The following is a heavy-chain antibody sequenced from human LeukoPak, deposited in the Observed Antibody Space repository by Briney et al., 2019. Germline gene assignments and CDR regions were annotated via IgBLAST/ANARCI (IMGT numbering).Heavy chain of an antibody. Sequence: GGSLRLSCAASGFTFSSYWMSWVRQPPGKGLEWVANINQDGSEKNYVDTVKGRFTSSRDNAQNSMYLQMNSLRGQDTAVYYCARTIRSARTLYYFDYWGQGTLVTVSS. CDR2: INQDGSEK. D-gene: IGHD2-21*01. V-gene: IGHV3-7*04. J-gene: IGHJ4*02. CDR1: GFTFSSYW. CDR3: ARTIRSARTLYYFDY.